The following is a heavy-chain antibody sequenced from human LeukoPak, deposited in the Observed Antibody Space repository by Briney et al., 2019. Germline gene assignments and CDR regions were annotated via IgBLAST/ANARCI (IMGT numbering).Heavy chain of an antibody. D-gene: IGHD2-8*01. CDR2: IYSDDRT. CDR1: GFTASSNY. J-gene: IGHJ3*02. CDR3: AREVMAKRRAFDI. V-gene: IGHV3-53*04. Sequence: GGSLRLSRAASGFTASSNYMSWVRQAPGKGLEWVSVIYSDDRTYYADSVKGRFTISRHTSKKTLYLQMNSLRAEDTAVNYCAREVMAKRRAFDIWGQGTVVTVSS.